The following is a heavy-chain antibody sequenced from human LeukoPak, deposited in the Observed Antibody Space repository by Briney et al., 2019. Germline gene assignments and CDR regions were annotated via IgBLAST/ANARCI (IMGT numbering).Heavy chain of an antibody. CDR3: ARGSYSSSSPVAY. D-gene: IGHD6-13*01. CDR2: IKQDGSEK. CDR1: GFTFSSYW. V-gene: IGHV3-7*01. Sequence: PGGSLRLSCAASGFTFSSYWMSWVRQAPGKGLEWVANIKQDGSEKYYVDSGKGRFTISRDNAKNSLYLQMNSLRAEDTAVYYCARGSYSSSSPVAYWGQGTLVTVSS. J-gene: IGHJ4*02.